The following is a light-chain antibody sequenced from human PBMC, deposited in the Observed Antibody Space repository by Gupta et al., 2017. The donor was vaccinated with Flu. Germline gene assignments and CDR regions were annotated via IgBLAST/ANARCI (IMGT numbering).Light chain of an antibody. V-gene: IGKV3-20*01. CDR2: GAS. J-gene: IGKJ2*01. CDR1: QSVSSRY. CDR3: QQYGSSPPYT. Sequence: IVLTQSLGTQSSSPAERATLSCRASQSVSSRYLAWYQQKPGQAPRLLIYGASSRATGIPDRFSGSGSGTDFTLTISRLEPEDFAVYYCQQYGSSPPYTFGQGTKLEIK.